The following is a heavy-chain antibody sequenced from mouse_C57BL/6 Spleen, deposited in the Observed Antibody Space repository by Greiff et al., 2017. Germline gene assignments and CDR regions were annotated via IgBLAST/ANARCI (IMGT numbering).Heavy chain of an antibody. CDR2: IYPRDGST. D-gene: IGHD2-4*01. Sequence: WMKQRPEQGLEWIGYIYPRDGSTKYNEKFKGKATLTADKSSSTAYMQLNSLTSEDSAVYFCARFDYLYYYAMDYWGQGTSVTVSS. V-gene: IGHV1-78*01. J-gene: IGHJ4*01. CDR3: ARFDYLYYYAMDY.